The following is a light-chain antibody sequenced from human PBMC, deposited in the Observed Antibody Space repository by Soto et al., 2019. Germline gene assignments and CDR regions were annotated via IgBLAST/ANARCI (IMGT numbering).Light chain of an antibody. V-gene: IGKV2-28*01. CDR3: MQGLQMPFT. CDR2: LGS. Sequence: DLVLTQSPLSLPVTPGEPASISCRSSQRLLHGNGYNYLEWYLQRPGQSPQLLIYLGSTRASGVPDRFSGSGSGTDFTLKISRVDAEDVGLYYCMQGLQMPFTFGPGTKVDIK. CDR1: QRLLHGNGYNY. J-gene: IGKJ3*01.